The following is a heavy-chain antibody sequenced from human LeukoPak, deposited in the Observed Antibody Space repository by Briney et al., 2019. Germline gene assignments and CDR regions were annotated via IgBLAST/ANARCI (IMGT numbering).Heavy chain of an antibody. CDR2: IYSDGSST. CDR3: ARGSGYSYGAFDY. CDR1: GFTFSSYW. D-gene: IGHD5-18*01. Sequence: PGGPLRLSCAASGFTFSSYWMHWVRQAPGKGLVWVSRIYSDGSSTNYADSVKGRFTISRDNAKNTLYLQMNSLRAEDTAVYYCARGSGYSYGAFDYWGQGTLVTVSS. V-gene: IGHV3-74*01. J-gene: IGHJ4*02.